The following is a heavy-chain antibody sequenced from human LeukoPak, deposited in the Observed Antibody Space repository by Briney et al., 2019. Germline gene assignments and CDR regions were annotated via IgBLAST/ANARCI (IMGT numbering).Heavy chain of an antibody. J-gene: IGHJ4*02. CDR2: INHSGST. CDR3: ARTTYYYDSSGYSY. Sequence: SETLSLTCTVSGGSISSHYWSWIRQPPGKGLEWIGEINHSGSTNYNPSLKSRVTISVDTSKNQFSLKLSSVTAADTAVYYCARTTYYYDSSGYSYWGQGTLVTVSS. D-gene: IGHD3-22*01. CDR1: GGSISSHY. V-gene: IGHV4-34*01.